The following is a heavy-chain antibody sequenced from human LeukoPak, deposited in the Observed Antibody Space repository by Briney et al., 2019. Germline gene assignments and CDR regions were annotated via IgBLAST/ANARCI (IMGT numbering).Heavy chain of an antibody. CDR1: GFTVSFNY. CDR2: IYSGGST. CDR3: ARAQWRTYSYYYMDV. D-gene: IGHD6-19*01. J-gene: IGHJ6*03. V-gene: IGHV3-53*01. Sequence: GGSLRLSCAAFGFTVSFNYMSWVRQAPGKGLEWISVIYSGGSTYYADSVKGRFTISRDDSKNTLYLQMNSLRAEDTAIYYCARAQWRTYSYYYMDVWAKGPRSPSP.